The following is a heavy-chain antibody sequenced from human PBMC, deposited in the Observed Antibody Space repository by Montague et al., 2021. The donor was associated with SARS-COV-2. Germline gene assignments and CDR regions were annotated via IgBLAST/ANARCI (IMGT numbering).Heavy chain of an antibody. D-gene: IGHD3-10*01. V-gene: IGHV4-4*07. Sequence: SETLSLTCTVSGGSISSYYWSCIRQPAGKGLQWIGRIYTSGTTNYNPSLQSRVTMSVDTSTNQFSFQLFSVTAADAAAYYCSGGSGMISFYNSGMDDWGQGTTVTVSS. CDR3: SGGSGMISFYNSGMDD. CDR2: IYTSGTT. CDR1: GGSISSYY. J-gene: IGHJ6*02.